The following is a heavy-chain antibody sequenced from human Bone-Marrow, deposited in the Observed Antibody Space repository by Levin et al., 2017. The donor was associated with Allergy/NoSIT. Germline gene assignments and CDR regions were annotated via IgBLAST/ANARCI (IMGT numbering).Heavy chain of an antibody. D-gene: IGHD6-6*01. CDR2: INTYSGTP. CDR1: GYTISRHH. J-gene: IGHJ6*04. CDR3: ARNPRGSFYMDV. Sequence: ASVKVSCRASGYTISRHHMNWVRQAPGQGLEWMGRINTYSGTPTFAEAFTGRIVFSVDTSTSTAYLQINNLQAADTAVYYCARNPRGSFYMDVWGKGTTVIVSS. V-gene: IGHV7-4-1*02.